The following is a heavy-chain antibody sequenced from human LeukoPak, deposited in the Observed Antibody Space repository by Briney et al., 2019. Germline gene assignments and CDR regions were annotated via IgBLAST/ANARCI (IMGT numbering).Heavy chain of an antibody. J-gene: IGHJ4*02. D-gene: IGHD3-22*01. Sequence: GGSLRLSCAASGFTFSSYGMHWVRQAPGKGLEWVAFIRFDGSNKYFADSVNGRFTISRDNSKNTLYLQMNSLRAEDTAVYYCAKRYYGSSGYYYDFDYWGQGTLVTVSS. CDR1: GFTFSSYG. CDR2: IRFDGSNK. V-gene: IGHV3-30*02. CDR3: AKRYYGSSGYYYDFDY.